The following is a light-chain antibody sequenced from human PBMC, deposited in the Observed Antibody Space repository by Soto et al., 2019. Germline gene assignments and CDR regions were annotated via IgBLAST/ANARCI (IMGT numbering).Light chain of an antibody. CDR3: GTWDSSLSAGV. J-gene: IGLJ1*01. Sequence: QSVLTQPPSVSAAPGQKVTISCSGSSSNIGNNYASWYQQLPGTAPKLLIYDNNKRPSGIPDRFSGSKSGTSATLGITGLQTGDEADYYCGTWDSSLSAGVFGTGTKVTVL. CDR2: DNN. V-gene: IGLV1-51*01. CDR1: SSNIGNNY.